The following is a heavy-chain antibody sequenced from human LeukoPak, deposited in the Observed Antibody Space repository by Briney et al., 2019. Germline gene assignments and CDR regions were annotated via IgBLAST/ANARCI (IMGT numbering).Heavy chain of an antibody. CDR3: ARHKRSRAHYYDSSGYLYYFDY. Sequence: PSETLSLTCTVSGGSISSSSYYWSWIRQPPGKGLEWIGYIYYSGSTNYNPSLKSRVTISVDTSKNQFSLKLSSVTAADTAVYYCARHKRSRAHYYDSSGYLYYFDYWGQGTLVTVSS. J-gene: IGHJ4*02. V-gene: IGHV4-61*05. CDR2: IYYSGST. D-gene: IGHD3-22*01. CDR1: GGSISSSSYY.